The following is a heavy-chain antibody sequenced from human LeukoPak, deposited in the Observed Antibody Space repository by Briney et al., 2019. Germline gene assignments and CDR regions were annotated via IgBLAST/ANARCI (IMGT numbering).Heavy chain of an antibody. Sequence: SETLPLTCAVYGGSFSDFYCNWIRRPPGKGLEWIGEINHSGNTKYNPSLKSRVTILLDTSKNQFSLKVRSVTAADTAVYYCATTRGVITLDGYHYYIDVWGKGTTVTVSS. V-gene: IGHV4-34*01. CDR3: ATTRGVITLDGYHYYIDV. D-gene: IGHD3-10*01. CDR1: GGSFSDFY. CDR2: INHSGNT. J-gene: IGHJ6*03.